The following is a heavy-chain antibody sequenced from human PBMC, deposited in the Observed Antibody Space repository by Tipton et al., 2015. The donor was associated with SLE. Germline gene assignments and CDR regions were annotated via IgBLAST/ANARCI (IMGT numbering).Heavy chain of an antibody. CDR1: GDSVSSNSAA. CDR3: ARQLYGLPRAFDI. D-gene: IGHD3-10*01. J-gene: IGHJ3*02. V-gene: IGHV6-1*01. Sequence: QLVQSGAEVKPSQTLSLTCAISGDSVSSNSAAWSWIRQSPSRGLEWLGRTYQRSKWYNDYAVSVKSRITINPDTSKNQFSLKLSSVTAADTAVYYCARQLYGLPRAFDIWGQGTMVTVSS. CDR2: TYQRSKWYN.